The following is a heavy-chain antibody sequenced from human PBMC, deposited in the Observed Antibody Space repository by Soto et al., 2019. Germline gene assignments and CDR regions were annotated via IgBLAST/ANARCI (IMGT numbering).Heavy chain of an antibody. CDR2: ISSNSAYI. J-gene: IGHJ5*02. V-gene: IGHV3-21*01. CDR1: GFTFRSFT. D-gene: IGHD6-13*01. Sequence: TGGSLRLSCAASGFTFRSFTMNWVRQAPGKGLEWASTISSNSAYIYYTDALRGRFTISRDNAKNSLHLQMNSLRAEDTAVYYCTGDASRDSSARGWFDPWGPGTLVTVSS. CDR3: TGDASRDSSARGWFDP.